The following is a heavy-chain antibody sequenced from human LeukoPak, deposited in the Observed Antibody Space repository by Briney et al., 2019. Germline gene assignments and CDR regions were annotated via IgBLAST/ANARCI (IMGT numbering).Heavy chain of an antibody. CDR2: IYTSGST. CDR3: ARDTPSHSSSWGPYLDY. V-gene: IGHV4-4*07. CDR1: GGSIGSYY. J-gene: IGHJ4*02. D-gene: IGHD6-13*01. Sequence: PSETLSLTCTVSGGSIGSYYWSWIRQPAGKGLEWIGRIYTSGSTNYNPSLKSRVTMSVDTSKNQFSLKLSSVTAADTAVYYCARDTPSHSSSWGPYLDYWGQGTLVTVSS.